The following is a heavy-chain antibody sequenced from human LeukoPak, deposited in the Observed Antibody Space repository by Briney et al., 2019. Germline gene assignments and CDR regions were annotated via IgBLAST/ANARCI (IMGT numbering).Heavy chain of an antibody. V-gene: IGHV1-18*01. Sequence: GASVKVSCKASGYTFTTYGISWVRQAPGQGLEWMGWVSGNNGNTNYAQKLQGRVTMTTDTSTSTAYMELRSLRSDDTAVYYCARDPGYSSGWYMDLSGWGQGTLVTVSS. D-gene: IGHD6-19*01. CDR3: ARDPGYSSGWYMDLSG. CDR1: GYTFTTYG. CDR2: VSGNNGNT. J-gene: IGHJ4*02.